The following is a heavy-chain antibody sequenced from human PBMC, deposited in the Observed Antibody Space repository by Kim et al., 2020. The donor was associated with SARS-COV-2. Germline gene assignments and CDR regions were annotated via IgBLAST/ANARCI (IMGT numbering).Heavy chain of an antibody. D-gene: IGHD4-17*01. J-gene: IGHJ6*02. CDR2: ISGSGGST. V-gene: IGHV3-23*01. Sequence: GGSLRLSCAASGFTFSSYAMSWVRQAPGKGLEWVSAISGSGGSTYYADSVKGRFTISRDNSKNTLYLQMNSLRAEDTAVYYCAKGARLRDYGDRTKGMDVWGQGTTVTVSS. CDR3: AKGARLRDYGDRTKGMDV. CDR1: GFTFSSYA.